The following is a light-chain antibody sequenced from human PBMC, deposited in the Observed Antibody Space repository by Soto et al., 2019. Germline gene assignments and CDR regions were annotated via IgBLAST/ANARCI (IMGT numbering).Light chain of an antibody. J-gene: IGKJ2*01. CDR1: QSVSSN. Sequence: EIVMTQSPPTLSVSPGERATLSCRASQSVSSNLVWYQQKPGQAPRLLIYGTSTRATSIPARFSGSGSGTEFTLTISSLQSEDFAVYYCQQYNDWPPRYTFGQGTKLEI. CDR2: GTS. V-gene: IGKV3-15*01. CDR3: QQYNDWPPRYT.